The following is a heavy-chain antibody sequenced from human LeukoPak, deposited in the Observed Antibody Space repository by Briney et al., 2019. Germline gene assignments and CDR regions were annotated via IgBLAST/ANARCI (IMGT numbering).Heavy chain of an antibody. V-gene: IGHV4-59*08. D-gene: IGHD3-10*01. CDR1: GGSISSYY. Sequence: SETLSLTCTVSGGSISSYYWSWIRQPPGKGLEWIGYIYYSGSTNYNPSLKSRVTISVDTSKNQFSLKLSSVTAADTAVYYCAGNYYYGSGNYYYYGMDVWGQGTTVTVSS. CDR3: AGNYYYGSGNYYYYGMDV. CDR2: IYYSGST. J-gene: IGHJ6*02.